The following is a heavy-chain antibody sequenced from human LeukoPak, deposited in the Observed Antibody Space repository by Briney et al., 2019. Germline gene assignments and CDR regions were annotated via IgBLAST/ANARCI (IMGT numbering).Heavy chain of an antibody. CDR1: GGSFSDYY. J-gene: IGHJ4*02. V-gene: IGHV4-34*01. CDR2: INHSGST. Sequence: SETLSLTCAVYGGSFSDYYWSWIRQPPGKGLGWIGEINHSGSTNYNPSLKSRVTISVDTSKNQFSLKLSSVTAADTAVYYCARGGDDILTGPTPLYWGQGTLATVSS. CDR3: ARGGDDILTGPTPLY. D-gene: IGHD3-9*01.